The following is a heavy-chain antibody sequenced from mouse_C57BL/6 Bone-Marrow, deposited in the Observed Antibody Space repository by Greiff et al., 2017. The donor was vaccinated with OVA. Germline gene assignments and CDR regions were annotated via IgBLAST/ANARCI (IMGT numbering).Heavy chain of an antibody. CDR2: IYPGSGST. CDR1: GYTFTSYW. D-gene: IGHD1-1*01. J-gene: IGHJ2*01. V-gene: IGHV1-55*01. CDR3: AIEVPSITTVVGD. Sequence: VQLQQPGAELVKPGASVKMSCKASGYTFTSYWMHWVKQRPGQGLEWIGDIYPGSGSTNYNEKFKSKATLTVDKSSSTAYMQLSSLTSEDSSVYNGAIEVPSITTVVGDWGKGTTVTGAS.